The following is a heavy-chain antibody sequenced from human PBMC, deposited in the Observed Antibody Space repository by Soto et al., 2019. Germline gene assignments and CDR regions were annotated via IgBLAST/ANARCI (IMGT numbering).Heavy chain of an antibody. J-gene: IGHJ4*02. D-gene: IGHD2-15*01. Sequence: PGGSLRLSCAASGFTFSSYGMHLVRQAPGKGLEWVAVIWYDGSNKYYADSVKGRFTISRDNSKNTLYLQMNSQRAEDTAVYYCARDAPYCSGGSCYFDYWGQGTMVTVSS. CDR2: IWYDGSNK. CDR3: ARDAPYCSGGSCYFDY. V-gene: IGHV3-33*01. CDR1: GFTFSSYG.